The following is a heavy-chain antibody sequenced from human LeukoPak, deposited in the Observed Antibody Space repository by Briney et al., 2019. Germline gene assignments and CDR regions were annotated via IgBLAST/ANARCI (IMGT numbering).Heavy chain of an antibody. CDR3: ARVEKQWLVGYYFDY. CDR2: ISGSGSGT. J-gene: IGHJ4*02. D-gene: IGHD6-19*01. V-gene: IGHV3-23*01. Sequence: GGSLRLSCAASGFTFSTYAMSWVRQAPGKGLEWVSAISGSGSGTYYADSVKGRFTISRDNSKSTLYLQMNSLRAEDTAVYYCARVEKQWLVGYYFDYWGQGTLVTVSS. CDR1: GFTFSTYA.